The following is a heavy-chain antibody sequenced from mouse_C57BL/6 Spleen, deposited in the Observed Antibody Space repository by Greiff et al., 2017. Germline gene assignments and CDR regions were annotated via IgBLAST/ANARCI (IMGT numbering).Heavy chain of an antibody. V-gene: IGHV1-61*01. J-gene: IGHJ2*01. CDR2: IYPSDSET. CDR1: GYTFTSYW. Sequence: QVQLQQPGAELVRPGSSVKLSCKASGYTFTSYWMDWVKQRPGQGLEWIGNIYPSDSETHYNQKFKDKATLTVDKSSSTAYMQLSSLTSEDSAVYYCARSYYEYDYWGQGTTLTVSS. CDR3: ARSYYEYDY. D-gene: IGHD2-4*01.